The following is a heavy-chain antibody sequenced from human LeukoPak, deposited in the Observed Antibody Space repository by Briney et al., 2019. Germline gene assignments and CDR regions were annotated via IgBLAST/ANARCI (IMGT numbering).Heavy chain of an antibody. D-gene: IGHD6-13*01. CDR3: ARAYSSSYDY. V-gene: IGHV1-46*01. J-gene: IGHJ4*02. CDR1: GYTFTSYY. CDR2: INPSGGST. Sequence: ASVTVSCKASGYTFTSYYMHWVRQAPGQGLEWMGIINPSGGSTSYAQKFQGRVTMARDTSTGTVYMELSSLRSEDTAVYYCARAYSSSYDYWGQGTLVTVSS.